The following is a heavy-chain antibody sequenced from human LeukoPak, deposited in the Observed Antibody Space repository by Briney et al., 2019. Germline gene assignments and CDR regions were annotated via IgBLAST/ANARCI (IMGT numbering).Heavy chain of an antibody. Sequence: SETLSLTCAVYGGSFSGYYWSWICQPPGKGLEWIGEINHSGSTNYNPSLKSRVTIPVDTSKNQFSLKLSSVTAADTAVYYCARGCCSSSSVWFDPWGQGTLVTVSS. CDR2: INHSGST. CDR3: ARGCCSSSSVWFDP. D-gene: IGHD6-6*01. V-gene: IGHV4-34*01. J-gene: IGHJ5*02. CDR1: GGSFSGYY.